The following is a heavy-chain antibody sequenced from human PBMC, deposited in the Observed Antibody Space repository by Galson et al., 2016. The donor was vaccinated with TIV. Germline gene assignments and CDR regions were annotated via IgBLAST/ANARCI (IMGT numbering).Heavy chain of an antibody. Sequence: SVKVSCKVSGGIFRSHPISWVRQAPGQGLEWMGGIIAIFGTTDYAQKFQGRFTITADESTSTVYMELSSLRSEDTAVFYCAKGTGYAVINNYFDQWGQGTLVTVSS. CDR3: AKGTGYAVINNYFDQ. CDR2: IIAIFGTT. J-gene: IGHJ5*02. V-gene: IGHV1-69*13. D-gene: IGHD5-12*01. CDR1: GGIFRSHP.